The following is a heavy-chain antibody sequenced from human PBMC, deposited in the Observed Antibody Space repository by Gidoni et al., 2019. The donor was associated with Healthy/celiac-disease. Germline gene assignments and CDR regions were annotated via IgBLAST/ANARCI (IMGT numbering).Heavy chain of an antibody. Sequence: EVQLVESGGGLVQPGGSLRLSCAASGFTFSSYDMHWVRQATGKGLEWVSAIGTAGDTYYPGSVKGRFTISRENAKNSLYLQMNSLRAGDTAVYYCARMEYSYGQQARYGMDVWGQGTTVTVSS. J-gene: IGHJ6*02. CDR2: IGTAGDT. CDR1: GFTFSSYD. V-gene: IGHV3-13*01. CDR3: ARMEYSYGQQARYGMDV. D-gene: IGHD5-18*01.